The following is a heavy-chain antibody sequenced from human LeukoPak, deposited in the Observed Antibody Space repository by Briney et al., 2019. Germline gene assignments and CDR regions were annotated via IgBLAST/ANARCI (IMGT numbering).Heavy chain of an antibody. V-gene: IGHV4-34*01. CDR1: GGSFSGYY. D-gene: IGHD3-10*01. J-gene: IGHJ3*02. Sequence: SDTLSLLCAVYGGSFSGYYWSGIRQPPGKGLEWLGEINHSGSTNYNPSLKSRVTISVDTSKNQFSLKLSSVTAADTAVYYCARRAPRSGSYKAFDIWGQGTMVTVSS. CDR2: INHSGST. CDR3: ARRAPRSGSYKAFDI.